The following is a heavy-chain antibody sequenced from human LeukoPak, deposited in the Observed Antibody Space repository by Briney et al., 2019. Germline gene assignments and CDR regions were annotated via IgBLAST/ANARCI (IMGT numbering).Heavy chain of an antibody. V-gene: IGHV4-34*01. CDR3: ARSIDTAMVSRYFDY. Sequence: SETLSLTCAVYGGSFSGYYWSWIRQPPGKGLEWMGEINHSGSTNYNPSLKSRVTISVDTSKNQFSLKLSSVTAADTAVYYCARSIDTAMVSRYFDYWGQGTLVTVSS. J-gene: IGHJ4*02. CDR2: INHSGST. CDR1: GGSFSGYY. D-gene: IGHD5-18*01.